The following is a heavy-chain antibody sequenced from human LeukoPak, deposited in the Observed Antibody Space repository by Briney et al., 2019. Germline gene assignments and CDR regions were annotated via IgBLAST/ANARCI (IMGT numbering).Heavy chain of an antibody. V-gene: IGHV3-66*01. D-gene: IGHD3-22*01. CDR1: GFTVSSNY. CDR2: IYSGGST. J-gene: IGHJ4*02. CDR3: ARGGSGYMYYFDY. Sequence: PGGSLRLSCAASGFTVSSNYTSWVRQAPGKGLEWVSVIYSGGSTYYADSVKGRFTISRDNSKNTLYLQMNSLRAEDTAVYYCARGGSGYMYYFDYWGQGTLVTVSS.